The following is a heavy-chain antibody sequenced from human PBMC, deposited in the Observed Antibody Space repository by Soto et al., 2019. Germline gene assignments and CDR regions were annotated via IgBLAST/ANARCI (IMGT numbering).Heavy chain of an antibody. D-gene: IGHD3-22*01. Sequence: XVCLRLSCAASGFTVSSYGMHWVRQAPGKGLEWVAVISYDGSNKYYADSVKGRFTISRDNSKNTLYLQMNSLRAEDTAVYYCAKDQYYYASSGSYGMDVWGQGTTVTVSS. V-gene: IGHV3-30*18. CDR1: GFTVSSYG. J-gene: IGHJ6*02. CDR2: ISYDGSNK. CDR3: AKDQYYYASSGSYGMDV.